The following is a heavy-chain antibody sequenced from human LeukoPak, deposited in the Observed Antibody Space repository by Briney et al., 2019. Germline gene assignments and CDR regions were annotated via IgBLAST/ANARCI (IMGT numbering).Heavy chain of an antibody. CDR1: GYTFTGYY. D-gene: IGHD3-22*01. J-gene: IGHJ4*02. Sequence: ASVKVSCKASGYTFTGYYVHWVRQAPGQGLEWMGWINPNSGGTNYAQKFQGRVTMTRDTSISTAYMELSRLRSDDTAVYYCATESKRRYYDPTHTWGQGTLVTVSS. CDR3: ATESKRRYYDPTHT. V-gene: IGHV1-2*02. CDR2: INPNSGGT.